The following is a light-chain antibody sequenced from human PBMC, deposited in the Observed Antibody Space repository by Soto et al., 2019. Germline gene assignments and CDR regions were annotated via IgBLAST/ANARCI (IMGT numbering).Light chain of an antibody. CDR2: DVS. Sequence: QLVLTQPRSVSGSPGQSVTISCTGTSSDVGGYNYVSWYQQHPGKAPKLMIYDVSKRPSGVPDRFSGSKSGNTASLTISGLQAEDEADYYCCSYAGSYTLEVFGGGTKVTVL. CDR3: CSYAGSYTLEV. V-gene: IGLV2-11*01. J-gene: IGLJ2*01. CDR1: SSDVGGYNY.